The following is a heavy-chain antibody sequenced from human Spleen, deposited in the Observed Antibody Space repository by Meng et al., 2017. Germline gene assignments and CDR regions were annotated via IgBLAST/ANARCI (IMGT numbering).Heavy chain of an antibody. CDR2: IYYSGST. CDR3: VRENWKSTIDY. J-gene: IGHJ4*02. Sequence: QVRLQESGPGLVKPSETLSLTCTVSGDSISSGDYYWSWIRQPPGKGLEWIGYIYYSGSTYYNPSLKSRLTILLDTSKKQFSLRLTSVTAADTAVYYCVRENWKSTIDYSGQGTLVTVSS. CDR1: GDSISSGDYY. D-gene: IGHD1-1*01. V-gene: IGHV4-30-4*01.